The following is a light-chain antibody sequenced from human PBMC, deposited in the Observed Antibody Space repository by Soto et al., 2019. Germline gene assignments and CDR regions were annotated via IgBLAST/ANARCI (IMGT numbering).Light chain of an antibody. Sequence: DIQMTQSPSTLSASVGDRVTITCRASQSISDWLAWYQQXXXESPKLLIYKASTLDKGVPSRFSGSGSETEFTLTISSLQPGDFATYYCQQYRSLGSFGQGTRVEIK. CDR3: QQYRSLGS. V-gene: IGKV1-5*03. CDR1: QSISDW. CDR2: KAS. J-gene: IGKJ1*01.